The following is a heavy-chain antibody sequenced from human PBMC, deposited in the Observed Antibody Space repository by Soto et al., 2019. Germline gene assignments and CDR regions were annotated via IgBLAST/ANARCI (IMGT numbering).Heavy chain of an antibody. Sequence: GGSLRLSCAASGFTFSSYSMNWVRQAPGKGLEWVSSISSSNSYIYYADSVKGRFTISRDNAKNSLYLQMNSLRAEDTVVFYCASHPRDSSGYWYYFDYWGQGTLVTVSS. CDR1: GFTFSSYS. CDR2: ISSSNSYI. V-gene: IGHV3-21*01. J-gene: IGHJ4*02. D-gene: IGHD3-22*01. CDR3: ASHPRDSSGYWYYFDY.